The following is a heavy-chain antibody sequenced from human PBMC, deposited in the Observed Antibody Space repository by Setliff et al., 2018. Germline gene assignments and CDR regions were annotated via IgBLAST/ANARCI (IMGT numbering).Heavy chain of an antibody. CDR1: GFTFDDYG. V-gene: IGHV3-20*01. Sequence: GGSLRLSCAASGFTFDDYGMSWVRQAPGKGLEWVSGINWNGGSTGYADSVKCRFTISRDNAKNSLYLQMNILRVEDTALYDCARDGNNWYDHDYWGHGTLVTVSS. CDR3: ARDGNNWYDHDY. J-gene: IGHJ4*01. D-gene: IGHD1-20*01. CDR2: INWNGGST.